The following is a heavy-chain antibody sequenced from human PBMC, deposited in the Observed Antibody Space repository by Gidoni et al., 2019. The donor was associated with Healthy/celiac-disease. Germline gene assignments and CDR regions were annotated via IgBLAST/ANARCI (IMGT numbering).Heavy chain of an antibody. Sequence: EVQLVQSGAEVKKPGESLKISCKGSGYSFTSYWIGWVRQMPGKGLEWMGIIYPGDSDTRYSPSFQGQVTISADKSISTAYLQWSSLKASDTAMYYCASTMAPTDYYYYYGMDVWGQGTTVTVSS. D-gene: IGHD3-10*01. CDR1: GYSFTSYW. CDR3: ASTMAPTDYYYYYGMDV. CDR2: IYPGDSDT. J-gene: IGHJ6*02. V-gene: IGHV5-51*01.